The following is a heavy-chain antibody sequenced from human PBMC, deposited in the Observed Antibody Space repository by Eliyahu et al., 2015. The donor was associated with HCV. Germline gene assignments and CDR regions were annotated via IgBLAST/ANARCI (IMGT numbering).Heavy chain of an antibody. V-gene: IGHV2-5*02. CDR1: GFSLSTSGVS. Sequence: QITLKESGPTLVKPTQTLTLTCTFSGFSLSTSGVSVGWIRQPPGKALEWLALIYWDDDKRYSPSLRSRLTITKDTSKNQVVLTMTNMDPVDTATYYCAHRSSDSSRWYKLDYWGQGTLVTVSS. CDR2: IYWDDDK. J-gene: IGHJ4*02. D-gene: IGHD3-22*01. CDR3: AHRSSDSSRWYKLDY.